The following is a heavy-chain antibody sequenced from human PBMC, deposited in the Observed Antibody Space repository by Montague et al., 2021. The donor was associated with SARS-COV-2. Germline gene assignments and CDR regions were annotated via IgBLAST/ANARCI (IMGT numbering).Heavy chain of an antibody. V-gene: IGHV4-4*09. J-gene: IGHJ4*02. Sequence: SETLSLTCTVSSGSLSNYYWIWIRQSPDKGLEWIGYMYETGNMIYNPSLRSRVSISADTSKSQFSLRLTSVTAADSARYYCARNMAYWGQGVLVTV. CDR1: SGSLSNYY. CDR2: MYETGNM. D-gene: IGHD2/OR15-2a*01. CDR3: ARNMAY.